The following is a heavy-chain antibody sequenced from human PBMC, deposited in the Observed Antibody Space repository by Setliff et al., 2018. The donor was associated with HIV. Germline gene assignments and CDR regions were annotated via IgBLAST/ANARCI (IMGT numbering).Heavy chain of an antibody. J-gene: IGHJ4*02. D-gene: IGHD1-7*01. CDR2: IYHGGTT. CDR1: GDSIGSSSW. Sequence: SETLSLTCAVSGDSIGSSSWWSWVRQAPGKGLEWVGEIYHGGTTKYNPSLKSRVTMSVDRPNNHFSLRLTSVTAADTAVYFCARTNRWELLSPYFDAWGQGTLVTVSS. CDR3: ARTNRWELLSPYFDA. V-gene: IGHV4-4*02.